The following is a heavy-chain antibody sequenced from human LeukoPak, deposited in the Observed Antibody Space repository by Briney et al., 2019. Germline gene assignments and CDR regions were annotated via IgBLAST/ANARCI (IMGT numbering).Heavy chain of an antibody. CDR2: INGGGDAT. CDR1: GFTFNNNA. CDR3: ARCTASCYANAFDV. J-gene: IGHJ3*01. Sequence: PGGSLRLSCTASGFTFNNNAMSWVRQAPGKGLEWVSAINGGGDATEYTDSVKGRFTISRDNSKNTLYLQINSLRPEDTAVYYCARCTASCYANAFDVWGQGTVLTVSS. V-gene: IGHV3-23*01. D-gene: IGHD2-2*01.